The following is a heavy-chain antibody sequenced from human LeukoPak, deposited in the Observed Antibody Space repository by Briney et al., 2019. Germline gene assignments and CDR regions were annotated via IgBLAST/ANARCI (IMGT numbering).Heavy chain of an antibody. Sequence: PSETLSLTCTVSGGSIRSYYWSWIRQPPGKGLEWIGYIYYSGSTNYNPSLKSRVTISVDTSKNQFSLKLSSVTAADTAVYYCAREATVVVAPIVLWGQGSLVTVSS. CDR1: GGSIRSYY. D-gene: IGHD2-15*01. CDR2: IYYSGST. V-gene: IGHV4-59*12. CDR3: AREATVVVAPIVL. J-gene: IGHJ4*02.